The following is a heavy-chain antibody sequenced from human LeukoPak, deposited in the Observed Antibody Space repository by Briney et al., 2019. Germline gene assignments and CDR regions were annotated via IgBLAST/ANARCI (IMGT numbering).Heavy chain of an antibody. CDR3: ATGIAVAGTFGY. D-gene: IGHD6-19*01. Sequence: PGRSLRLSCAASGFTFSSYGMHWVRQAPGKGLEWVAVIWYDGSNKYYADSVKGRFTISRDNSKNTLYLQMNSLRAEDTAVYYCATGIAVAGTFGYWGQGTLVTVSS. J-gene: IGHJ4*02. V-gene: IGHV3-33*01. CDR1: GFTFSSYG. CDR2: IWYDGSNK.